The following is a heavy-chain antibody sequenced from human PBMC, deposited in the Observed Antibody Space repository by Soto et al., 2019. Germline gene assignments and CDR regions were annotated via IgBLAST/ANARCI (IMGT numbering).Heavy chain of an antibody. CDR2: IIPIFGTT. Sequence: QVQLVQSGAEVKKPGSSVKVSCKASGGTFSSYAISWVRQAPGQGLEWMGRIIPIFGTTKYAQRFQGRVTITADESTSTAYMGVSSLRSEDTAVYYCARVAGEVVTRSEPLYYFDQWGQGTLVTVSS. CDR1: GGTFSSYA. D-gene: IGHD2-21*02. V-gene: IGHV1-69*18. CDR3: ARVAGEVVTRSEPLYYFDQ. J-gene: IGHJ4*02.